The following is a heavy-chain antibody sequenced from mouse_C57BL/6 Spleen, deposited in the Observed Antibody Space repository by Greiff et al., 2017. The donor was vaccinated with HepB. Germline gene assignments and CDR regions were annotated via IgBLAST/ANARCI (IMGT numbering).Heavy chain of an antibody. Sequence: QVQLQQSGAELARPGASVKLSCKASGYTFTSYGISWVKQSTGQGLEWIGEIYPRSGNTYYNEKFKGKATLTADKSSSTAYRELRSLTSGDSAVYFCARPAITTVVEGGFAYWGQGTLVTVSA. D-gene: IGHD1-1*01. CDR1: GYTFTSYG. V-gene: IGHV1-81*01. J-gene: IGHJ3*01. CDR2: IYPRSGNT. CDR3: ARPAITTVVEGGFAY.